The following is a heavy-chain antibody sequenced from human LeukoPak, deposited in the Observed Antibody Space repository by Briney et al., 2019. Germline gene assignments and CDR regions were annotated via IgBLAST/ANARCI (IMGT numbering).Heavy chain of an antibody. J-gene: IGHJ4*02. CDR2: IPYDGSNK. CDR3: ARDRRIVVVSSYYFDY. D-gene: IGHD3-22*01. CDR1: GFTFSSYA. V-gene: IGHV3-30-3*01. Sequence: GGSLRLSCAASGFTFSSYAMHWVRQAPGKGLEWVAVIPYDGSNKYYADSVKGRFTISRDNSKNTLYLQMNSLRAEDTAVYYCARDRRIVVVSSYYFDYWGQGTLVTVSS.